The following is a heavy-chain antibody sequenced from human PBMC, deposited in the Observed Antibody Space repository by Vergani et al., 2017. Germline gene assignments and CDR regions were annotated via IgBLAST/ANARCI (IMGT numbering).Heavy chain of an antibody. CDR2: TWYDGSNR. CDR1: GFIFSHYG. D-gene: IGHD3-22*01. Sequence: QVHLVESGGAVVQPGRSLRLSCEVSGFIFSHYGIHWVRQAPGKGLEWVGVTWYDGSNRYYADSVKGRFTISRDNSKNTVYLEMNSLRSEDTAIYYCAKDYSMRYYHDLFDQWGQGTLVTVSS. V-gene: IGHV3-30*18. CDR3: AKDYSMRYYHDLFDQ. J-gene: IGHJ4*02.